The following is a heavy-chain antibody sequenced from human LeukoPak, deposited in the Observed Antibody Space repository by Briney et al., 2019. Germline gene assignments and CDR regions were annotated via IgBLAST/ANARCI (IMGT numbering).Heavy chain of an antibody. CDR2: IYYSGPI. CDR1: GGSISSDSYY. V-gene: IGHV4-39*07. Sequence: SETLSLTCTVSGGSISSDSYYWGWIRQSPGKGLEWIGSIYYSGPIYYNPSLKSRVTISVDTSKNHYSLKLRSVTAADTAVYYCARGVGGYCSGGSCYSGPNWFDPWGQGTLVTVSS. D-gene: IGHD2-15*01. J-gene: IGHJ5*02. CDR3: ARGVGGYCSGGSCYSGPNWFDP.